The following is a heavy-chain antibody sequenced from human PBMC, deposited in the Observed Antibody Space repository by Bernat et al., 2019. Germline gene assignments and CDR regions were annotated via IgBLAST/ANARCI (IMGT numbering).Heavy chain of an antibody. CDR3: AKGQWLGIYCDYYGMDG. V-gene: IGHV3-30*18. CDR1: GFTFSSYG. CDR2: ISYDGSNK. J-gene: IGHJ6*02. Sequence: QVQLVESGGGVVQPGRSLRLSCAASGFTFSSYGMHWVRQAPGKGLEWVAVISYDGSNKNYADSVKGRFTISRDNSKNTLYLQMNSRRAEDAAVYYCAKGQWLGIYCDYYGMDGWGQGTTVSVS. D-gene: IGHD6-19*01.